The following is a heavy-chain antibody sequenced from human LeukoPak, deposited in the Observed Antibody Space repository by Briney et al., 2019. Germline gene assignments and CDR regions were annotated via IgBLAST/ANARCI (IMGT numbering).Heavy chain of an antibody. Sequence: GGSLRLSCAASGFTFSNAWMSWVRQAPGEGLEWVGRIKSKTDGGTTDYAAPVKGGFTISRDDSKNTLYLQMNSLKTEDTAVYYCTTLTYYYDSSGYYSWGQGTLVTVSS. D-gene: IGHD3-22*01. CDR1: GFTFSNAW. CDR2: IKSKTDGGTT. J-gene: IGHJ4*02. V-gene: IGHV3-15*01. CDR3: TTLTYYYDSSGYYS.